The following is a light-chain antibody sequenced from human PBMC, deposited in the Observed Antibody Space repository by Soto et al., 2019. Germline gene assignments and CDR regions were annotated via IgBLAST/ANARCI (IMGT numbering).Light chain of an antibody. V-gene: IGLV2-14*01. CDR3: SSYTSTSTLV. J-gene: IGLJ3*02. Sequence: QSVLTQPASVSGSPGQSITISCTATSSDVGAYNYVSWYQQYPGKAPKLIIYEVINRPSGVSNRFSGSKSGNTASLIISGFQAEDEADYYRSSYTSTSTLVFGGGPKLTVL. CDR1: SSDVGAYNY. CDR2: EVI.